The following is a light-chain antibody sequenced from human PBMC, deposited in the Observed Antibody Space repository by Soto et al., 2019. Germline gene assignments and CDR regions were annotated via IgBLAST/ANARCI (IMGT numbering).Light chain of an antibody. Sequence: HSALTQPRSVSGSPGQSVAISCTGTSSDVGGYNYVSWYQQHPGKAPKLIIYDVTKRPSGVPDRFSGSSSGNTASLTISGPQAEDEADYFCCSYAGSYSYVFGTGTKVTVL. CDR2: DVT. J-gene: IGLJ1*01. CDR1: SSDVGGYNY. V-gene: IGLV2-11*01. CDR3: CSYAGSYSYV.